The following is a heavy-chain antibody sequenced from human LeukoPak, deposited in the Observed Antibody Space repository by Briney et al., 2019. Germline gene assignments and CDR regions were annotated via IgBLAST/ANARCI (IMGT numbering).Heavy chain of an antibody. V-gene: IGHV3-74*01. J-gene: IGHJ4*02. CDR2: IDTDGKST. Sequence: GGSLRLSCAASGFTFNTYFMHWVRQAPGKRLVWVSRIDTDGKSTTYADSVEGRFTISRDNAKNTLYLQMNSLRAEDTAVYYCVRDKDGYNFWGQGTLVSVSS. D-gene: IGHD5-24*01. CDR3: VRDKDGYNF. CDR1: GFTFNTYF.